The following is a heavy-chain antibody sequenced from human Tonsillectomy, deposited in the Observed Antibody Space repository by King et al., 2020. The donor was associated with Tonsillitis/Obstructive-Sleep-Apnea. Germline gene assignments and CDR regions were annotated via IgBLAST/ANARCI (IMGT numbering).Heavy chain of an antibody. J-gene: IGHJ4*02. V-gene: IGHV3-30*04. CDR2: ISYDGSNK. Sequence: VQLVESGGGVVQPGRSLRLSCAASGFTFSSYAMQWVRQAPGKGLEWVAVISYDGSNKYYADSVKGRFTISRDNSKNTLYLQMNSLRAEDTAVYYCARDGSSGWYGGLDYWGQGTLVTVSS. D-gene: IGHD6-19*01. CDR1: GFTFSSYA. CDR3: ARDGSSGWYGGLDY.